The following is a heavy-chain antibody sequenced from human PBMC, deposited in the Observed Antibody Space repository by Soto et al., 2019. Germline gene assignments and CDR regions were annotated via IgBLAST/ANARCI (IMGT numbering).Heavy chain of an antibody. V-gene: IGHV4-31*03. D-gene: IGHD5-12*01. Sequence: TLSLTCTVSGASISSGDYYWSWIRQHRGRDLEWIGYIFYTGGTFYTPSLKSRVTMSVDTSKNQFSLKLTSVTAADTAVYFCARDRGATIFDFWRRGTLVTVSS. CDR2: IFYTGGT. CDR3: ARDRGATIFDF. CDR1: GASISSGDYY. J-gene: IGHJ4*02.